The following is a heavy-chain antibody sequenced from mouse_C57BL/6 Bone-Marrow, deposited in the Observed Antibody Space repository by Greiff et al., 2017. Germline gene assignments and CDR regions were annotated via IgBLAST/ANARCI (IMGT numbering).Heavy chain of an antibody. Sequence: EVQVVESGGDLVKPGGSLKLSCAASGFTFSSYGMSWVRQTPDKRLEWVATISSGGSYTYYPDSVKGRFTISRDNAKNTLYLQMSSLKSEDTAMYYCARQDYGRSYVPHYYAMDYWGQGTSVTVSS. CDR3: ARQDYGRSYVPHYYAMDY. J-gene: IGHJ4*01. V-gene: IGHV5-6*01. CDR1: GFTFSSYG. CDR2: ISSGGSYT. D-gene: IGHD1-1*01.